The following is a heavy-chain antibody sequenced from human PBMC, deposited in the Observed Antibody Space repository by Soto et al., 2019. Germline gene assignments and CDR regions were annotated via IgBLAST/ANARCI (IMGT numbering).Heavy chain of an antibody. CDR3: AKKPAYYYDSTGYHFDY. D-gene: IGHD3-22*01. CDR1: EFTFSNYA. V-gene: IGHV3-23*01. J-gene: IGHJ4*02. Sequence: EVQMLESGGGLVQPGGSLRLSCAASEFTFSNYAMSWVHQAPGKGLECVSAISYGGGTTYYADSVKGRFTISRDNSKNTLYLQMNSLRAEDTSVYYCAKKPAYYYDSTGYHFDYWGQGTLVTVSS. CDR2: ISYGGGTT.